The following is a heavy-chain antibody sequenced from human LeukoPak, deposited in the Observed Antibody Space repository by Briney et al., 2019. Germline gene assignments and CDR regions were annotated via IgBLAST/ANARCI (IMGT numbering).Heavy chain of an antibody. Sequence: ASVKVSCKASGYTFTDYYIHWVRQAPGQGLEWMGWINPNSGGPNYAQKFQGRVTMTRDTSISTAYMELSRLTSDDTAVYYCARVGVGDYVNYYYYYMDVWGKGTTVTVSS. D-gene: IGHD4-17*01. CDR3: ARVGVGDYVNYYYYYMDV. J-gene: IGHJ6*03. CDR2: INPNSGGP. V-gene: IGHV1-2*02. CDR1: GYTFTDYY.